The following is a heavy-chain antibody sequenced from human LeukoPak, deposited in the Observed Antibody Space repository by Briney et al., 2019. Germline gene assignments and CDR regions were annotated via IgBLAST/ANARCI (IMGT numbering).Heavy chain of an antibody. CDR1: GYTFTSYG. V-gene: IGHV1-18*01. J-gene: IGHJ4*02. D-gene: IGHD1-7*01. Sequence: ASVKVSCKVSGYTFTSYGISWVRQAPGQGLEWMGWISAYNGNTNYPQKLQGRVTMTTDTSTSTAYMELRSLRSDDTAVYYCARELELRRVVDYWGQGTLVTVSS. CDR3: ARELELRRVVDY. CDR2: ISAYNGNT.